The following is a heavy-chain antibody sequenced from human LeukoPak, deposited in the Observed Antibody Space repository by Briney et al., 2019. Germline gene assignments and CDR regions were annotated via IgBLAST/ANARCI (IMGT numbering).Heavy chain of an antibody. Sequence: SQTLSLTCTVSGGSISSGDYYWSWIRQPPGKGLEWIGYIYYSGSTYYNPSLKSRVTISVDTSKNQFSLKLSSVTAADTAVYYCARESCSSTSCYSGNNWFDPWGQGTLVTVSS. CDR2: IYYSGST. D-gene: IGHD2-2*01. CDR1: GGSISSGDYY. CDR3: ARESCSSTSCYSGNNWFDP. V-gene: IGHV4-30-4*01. J-gene: IGHJ5*02.